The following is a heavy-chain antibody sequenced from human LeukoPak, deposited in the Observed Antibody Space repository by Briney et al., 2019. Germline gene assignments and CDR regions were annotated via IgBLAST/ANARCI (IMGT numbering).Heavy chain of an antibody. J-gene: IGHJ6*02. CDR1: GFTFSSYW. Sequence: PGGSLRLSCAASGFTFSSYWMHWVRQAPGKGLVWVSRINSDGSSTSYADSVKGRFTISRDNAKNTLYLQMNSLRAEDTAVYYCAREGVMRDCSSTSCYGYYYYGMDVWGQGTTVTVSS. D-gene: IGHD2-2*01. CDR2: INSDGSST. CDR3: AREGVMRDCSSTSCYGYYYYGMDV. V-gene: IGHV3-74*01.